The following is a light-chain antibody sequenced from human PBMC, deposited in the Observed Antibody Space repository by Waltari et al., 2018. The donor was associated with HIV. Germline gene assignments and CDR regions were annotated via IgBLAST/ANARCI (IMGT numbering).Light chain of an antibody. CDR1: SSNIGSNT. CDR2: SAN. Sequence: QSVLTQPPSASGAPGQWVTISCSGSSSNIGSNTVNWYQHLPGTAPKFLIYSANRRPSGVTDVFSGAKSGTSASLSITGLQSEVEADYCCSAWDDSLNGVGFGGGTKVTVL. V-gene: IGLV1-44*01. CDR3: SAWDDSLNGVG. J-gene: IGLJ2*01.